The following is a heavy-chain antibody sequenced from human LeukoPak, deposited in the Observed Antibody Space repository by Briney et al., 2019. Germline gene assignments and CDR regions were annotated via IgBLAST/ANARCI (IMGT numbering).Heavy chain of an antibody. V-gene: IGHV4-59*01. CDR2: IYYSGST. CDR1: GGSISSYY. J-gene: IGHJ4*02. CDR3: ARELGIRGYFDY. D-gene: IGHD7-27*01. Sequence: SETLSLTCTVSGGSISSYYWSWIRQPPGKGLEWLGYIYYSGSTNYNPSLKSRVTISVDTSKNQFSLKLSSVTAADTAVYYCARELGIRGYFDYWGQGTLVTVSS.